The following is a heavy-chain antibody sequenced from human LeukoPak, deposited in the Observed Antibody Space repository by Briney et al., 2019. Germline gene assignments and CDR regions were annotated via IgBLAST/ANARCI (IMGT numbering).Heavy chain of an antibody. CDR1: GDSVSSNSAA. Sequence: PSQTLSLTCAISGDSVSSNSAAWNWLRQSPSRGLEWLGRTYYRSKWYNDYAVSVKSRITINPDTSKNQVSLQLNSVTPEDTAVYYCARGGRGETVALFVTWGQGTLVTVSS. CDR3: ARGGRGETVALFVT. J-gene: IGHJ5*02. V-gene: IGHV6-1*01. D-gene: IGHD6-19*01. CDR2: TYYRSKWYN.